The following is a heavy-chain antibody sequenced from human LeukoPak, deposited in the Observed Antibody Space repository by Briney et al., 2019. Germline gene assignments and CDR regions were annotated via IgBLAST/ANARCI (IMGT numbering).Heavy chain of an antibody. Sequence: PGGSLRLPCAASGFTFSSYGMHWVRQAPGKGLEWVAVISYDGSDKYYADSVKGRFTISRDFSKNTVFLHMNSLRAEDTAMYYCARGDDSGYYDYFDYWGQGALVTVSS. CDR1: GFTFSSYG. D-gene: IGHD3-22*01. J-gene: IGHJ4*02. V-gene: IGHV3-30*03. CDR2: ISYDGSDK. CDR3: ARGDDSGYYDYFDY.